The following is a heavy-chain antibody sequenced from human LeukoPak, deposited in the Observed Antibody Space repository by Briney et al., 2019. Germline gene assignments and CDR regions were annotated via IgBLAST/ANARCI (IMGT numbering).Heavy chain of an antibody. CDR1: GYTFTGYY. D-gene: IGHD6-19*01. CDR3: ARDRRIAVAGTGMDY. V-gene: IGHV1-2*02. CDR2: INPNSGGT. J-gene: IGHJ4*02. Sequence: ASVKVSCKASGYTFTGYYMHWVRQAPGQGLEWMGWINPNSGGTNYAQKFQGRVTMTRDTSISTAYMELSGLRSDDTAVYYCARDRRIAVAGTGMDYWGQGTLVTVPS.